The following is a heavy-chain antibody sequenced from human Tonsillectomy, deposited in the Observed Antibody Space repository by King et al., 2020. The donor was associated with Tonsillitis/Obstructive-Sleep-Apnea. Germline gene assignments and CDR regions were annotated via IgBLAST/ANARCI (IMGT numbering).Heavy chain of an antibody. CDR1: GGCISSYY. Sequence: QLQESGPGLVKPSETLSLTCTVSGGCISSYYWSWIRQPPGKGLEWIGYIYYSGSTNYNPSLKSRVTILVDTSKNQFSLKLSSVTAADTAVYYCASLHCSSTSCPWGPWFDPWGQGTLVTVSS. D-gene: IGHD2-2*01. V-gene: IGHV4-59*01. CDR3: ASLHCSSTSCPWGPWFDP. CDR2: IYYSGST. J-gene: IGHJ5*02.